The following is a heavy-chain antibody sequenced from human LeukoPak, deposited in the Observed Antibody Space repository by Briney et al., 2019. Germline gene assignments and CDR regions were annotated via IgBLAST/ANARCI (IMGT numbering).Heavy chain of an antibody. CDR1: GFTFSSYA. CDR3: ANSPRGYSYGTRQFDY. CDR2: ISGSGGST. J-gene: IGHJ4*02. Sequence: GGSLRLSCAASGFTFSSYAMSWVRQAPGKGLEWVSAISGSGGSTYYADSVKGRLTISRDNSKNTLYLQMNSLRAEDTAVYYCANSPRGYSYGTRQFDYWGQGTLVTVSS. V-gene: IGHV3-23*01. D-gene: IGHD5-18*01.